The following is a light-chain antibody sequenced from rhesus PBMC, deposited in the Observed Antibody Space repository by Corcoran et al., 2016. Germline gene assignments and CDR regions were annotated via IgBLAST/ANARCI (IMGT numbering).Light chain of an antibody. CDR3: LQHSNWPLT. CDR1: QSVSSS. CDR2: GAS. Sequence: EIVMTQSPATLSLSPGERATLSCRASQSVSSSLAWYQQKPGQAPRRLIYGASSRATGIPDRFSGSGSGTYFTLTISSLEPEDVAVYYCLQHSNWPLTFGGGTKVELK. V-gene: IGKV3-24*01. J-gene: IGKJ4*01.